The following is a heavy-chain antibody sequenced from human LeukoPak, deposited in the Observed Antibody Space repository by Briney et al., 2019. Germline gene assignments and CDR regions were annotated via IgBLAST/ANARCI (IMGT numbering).Heavy chain of an antibody. Sequence: SETLSLTFTVSGGSVSSSTYSWGWIRQPPGKGLAWIGSIYSSGSTYYNPSLKSRVTISVDTSKNQFSLKLSSVTAADTAVYYCARDMAVYDSSGHDAFDIWGQGTMVTVSS. D-gene: IGHD3-22*01. CDR3: ARDMAVYDSSGHDAFDI. CDR2: IYSSGST. J-gene: IGHJ3*02. CDR1: GGSVSSSTYS. V-gene: IGHV4-39*07.